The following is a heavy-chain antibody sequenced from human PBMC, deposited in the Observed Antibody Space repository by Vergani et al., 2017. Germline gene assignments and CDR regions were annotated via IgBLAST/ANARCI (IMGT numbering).Heavy chain of an antibody. CDR3: AKKAGYGSGSYYRDGAFDI. D-gene: IGHD3-10*01. V-gene: IGHV3-30*18. CDR2: ISYDGSNK. J-gene: IGHJ3*02. Sequence: VQLVESGGGLVQPGGSLRLSCAASGFTFSSYWMHWVRQAPGKGLVWVAVISYDGSNKYYADSVKGRFTISRDNSKNTLYLQMNSLRAEDTAVYYCAKKAGYGSGSYYRDGAFDIWGQGTMVTVSS. CDR1: GFTFSSYW.